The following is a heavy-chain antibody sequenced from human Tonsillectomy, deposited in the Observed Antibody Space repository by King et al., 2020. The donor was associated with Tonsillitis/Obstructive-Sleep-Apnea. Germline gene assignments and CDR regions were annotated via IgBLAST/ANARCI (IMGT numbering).Heavy chain of an antibody. CDR3: AREDYYDRHRAFDI. V-gene: IGHV3-53*01. CDR1: GFTVSNNY. Sequence: VQLVESGGGLIQPGGSLRLSCAASGFTVSNNYMSWVRQAPGKGLEWVSIIYSVVSTYYAESLKGRFTISRDNSKNTLHLQMNSLRSEDTAVYYCAREDYYDRHRAFDIWGQGTMVTVSS. D-gene: IGHD3-22*01. J-gene: IGHJ3*02. CDR2: IYSVVST.